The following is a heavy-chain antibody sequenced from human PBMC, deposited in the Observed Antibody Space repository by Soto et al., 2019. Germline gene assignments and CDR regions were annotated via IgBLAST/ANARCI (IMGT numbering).Heavy chain of an antibody. Sequence: ASGKVSCKASGYTFTGYYMHWVRQAPGQGLEWMGWINPNSGGTNYAQKFQGRVTMTRDTSISTAYMELSRLRSDDTAVYYCARQTQTYYDFWSGYYPPDYWGQGTLVTSPQ. CDR1: GYTFTGYY. V-gene: IGHV1-2*02. J-gene: IGHJ4*02. D-gene: IGHD3-3*01. CDR3: ARQTQTYYDFWSGYYPPDY. CDR2: INPNSGGT.